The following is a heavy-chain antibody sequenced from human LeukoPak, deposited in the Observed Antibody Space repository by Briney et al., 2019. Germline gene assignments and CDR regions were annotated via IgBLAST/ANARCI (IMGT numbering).Heavy chain of an antibody. J-gene: IGHJ4*02. V-gene: IGHV4-59*01. CDR2: IHDRGRT. D-gene: IGHD5-24*01. CDR3: TTGGGWLTDY. CDR1: GGSISDYY. Sequence: PSETLSLTCTVSGGSISDYYWGWFRQPPGKGLEWIGYIHDRGRTNYNASLKGRASISVDTSRRQFSLKLTSVTAADTAIYYCTTGGGWLTDYWGQGTLVTVSS.